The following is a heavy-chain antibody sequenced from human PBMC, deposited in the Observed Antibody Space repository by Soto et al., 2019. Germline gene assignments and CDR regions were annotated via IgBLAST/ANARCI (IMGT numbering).Heavy chain of an antibody. D-gene: IGHD2-2*02. CDR3: ARNQGYCSSTSCYTSPYYYYYYGMDV. V-gene: IGHV3-21*01. CDR2: ISSSSSYI. Sequence: GGSLRLSCAASGFTFSSYSMNWVRQAPGKGLEWVSSISSSSSYIYYADSVKGRFTISRDNAKNSLYLQMNSPRAEDTAVYYCARNQGYCSSTSCYTSPYYYYYYGMDVWGQGTTVTVSS. CDR1: GFTFSSYS. J-gene: IGHJ6*02.